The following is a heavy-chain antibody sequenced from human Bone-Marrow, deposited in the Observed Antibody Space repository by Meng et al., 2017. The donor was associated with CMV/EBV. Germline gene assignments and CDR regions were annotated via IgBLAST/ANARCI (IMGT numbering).Heavy chain of an antibody. CDR1: GFTFSSYG. CDR3: ARDKEGPYDFWSGYSSYGMDV. V-gene: IGHV3-30*02. CDR2: IRYDGSNK. D-gene: IGHD3-3*01. J-gene: IGHJ6*02. Sequence: GESLKISCAASGFTFSSYGMHWVRQAPGKGLEWVAFIRYDGSNKYYADSVKGRFTISRDNSKNTLYLQMNSLRAEDTAVYYCARDKEGPYDFWSGYSSYGMDVWGQGTTVTVSS.